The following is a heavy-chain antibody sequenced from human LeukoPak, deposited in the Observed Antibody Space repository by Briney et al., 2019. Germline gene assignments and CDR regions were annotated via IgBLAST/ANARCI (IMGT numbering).Heavy chain of an antibody. V-gene: IGHV4-34*01. CDR3: ARRLSRITMVRGVINWFDP. J-gene: IGHJ5*02. Sequence: PSETLSPTCAVYGGSFSGYYWSWIRQPPGKGLEWIGEINHSGSTNYNPSLKSRVTISVDTSKNQFSLKLSSVTAADTAVYYCARRLSRITMVRGVINWFDPWGQGTLVTVSS. CDR2: INHSGST. D-gene: IGHD3-10*01. CDR1: GGSFSGYY.